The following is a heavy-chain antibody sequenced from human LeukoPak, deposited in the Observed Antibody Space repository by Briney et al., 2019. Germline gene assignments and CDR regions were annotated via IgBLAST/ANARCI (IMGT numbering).Heavy chain of an antibody. CDR2: ICNAGDT. Sequence: GGSLRLSCAASGFTFSNYDMHWVRQAPGKGLEWVSAICNAGDTYYQVSVRGGFTMSRENAKNSLYLQMNSLTAGDTAVYYCARGADTHFDYWGQGILVTVSS. J-gene: IGHJ4*02. CDR1: GFTFSNYD. CDR3: ARGADTHFDY. V-gene: IGHV3-13*04. D-gene: IGHD2-15*01.